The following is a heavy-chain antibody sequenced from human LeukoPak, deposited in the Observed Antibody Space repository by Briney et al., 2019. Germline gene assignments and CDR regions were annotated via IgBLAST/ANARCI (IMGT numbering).Heavy chain of an antibody. CDR1: GGSISSGSYF. V-gene: IGHV4-39*07. Sequence: PSETLSLTCTVSGGSISSGSYFWGRIRQPPGKGLEWIGEINHSGSTNYNPSLKSRVTISVDTSKNQFSLKLSSVTAADTAVYYCARETRRGYYHNRRSNWFDPWGQGTLVTVPS. CDR2: INHSGST. J-gene: IGHJ5*02. CDR3: ARETRRGYYHNRRSNWFDP. D-gene: IGHD3-3*01.